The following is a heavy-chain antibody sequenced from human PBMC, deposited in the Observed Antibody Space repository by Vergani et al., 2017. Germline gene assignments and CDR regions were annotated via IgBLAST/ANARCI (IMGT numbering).Heavy chain of an antibody. D-gene: IGHD1-14*01. CDR2: ISWNSGSI. J-gene: IGHJ5*02. CDR3: ASPGGPGSVVGRYNWFDP. Sequence: VQLVESGGGVVQPGRSLRLSCAASGFTFDDYAMHWVRQAPGKGLEWVSGISWNSGSIGYADSVKGRFTISRDNAKNSLYLQMNSLRAEDTALYYCASPGGPGSVVGRYNWFDPWGQGTLVTVSS. CDR1: GFTFDDYA. V-gene: IGHV3-9*01.